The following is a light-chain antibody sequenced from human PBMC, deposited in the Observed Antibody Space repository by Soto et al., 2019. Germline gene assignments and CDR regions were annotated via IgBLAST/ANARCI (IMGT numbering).Light chain of an antibody. CDR1: SSDVGSYNL. Sequence: QSVLTQPASVSGSPGQSITISCTGTSSDVGSYNLVSWYQQHPGKAPKLMIYEGSKRPSGVSNRFSGSKSGNTAALTISGLQAEDEDDYYCCSYAGSSTLVFGGGTKVTGL. J-gene: IGLJ2*01. CDR2: EGS. V-gene: IGLV2-23*01. CDR3: CSYAGSSTLV.